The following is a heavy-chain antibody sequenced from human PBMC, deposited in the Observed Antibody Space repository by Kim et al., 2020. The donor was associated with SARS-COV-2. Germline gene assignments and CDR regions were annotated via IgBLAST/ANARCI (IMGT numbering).Heavy chain of an antibody. J-gene: IGHJ3*02. CDR3: ARSRQTLDAAFDI. V-gene: IGHV4-4*07. Sequence: SETLSLTCTVSGGSINNYYWSWIRQPAGKELEWIGRMYSRGSTNSKPSLKSRVSMSVDTSKNQFSLKLSSVTAADTAMYFCARSRQTLDAAFDIWGQGTMVTVSS. D-gene: IGHD1-1*01. CDR2: MYSRGST. CDR1: GGSINNYY.